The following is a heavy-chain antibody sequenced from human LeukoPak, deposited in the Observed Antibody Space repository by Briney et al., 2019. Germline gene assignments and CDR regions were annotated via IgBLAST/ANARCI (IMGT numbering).Heavy chain of an antibody. D-gene: IGHD5-12*01. Sequence: ASVKVSCKASGYTFTSYGISWVRQAPGQGLEWMGWISAYNGNTNYAQKLQGTVTMTTDTSTSTAYMELRSLRSDDTAVYYCARVSSGYDYIYYYYYYYMDVWGKGTTVTVSS. CDR3: ARVSSGYDYIYYYYYYYMDV. CDR1: GYTFTSYG. V-gene: IGHV1-18*01. CDR2: ISAYNGNT. J-gene: IGHJ6*03.